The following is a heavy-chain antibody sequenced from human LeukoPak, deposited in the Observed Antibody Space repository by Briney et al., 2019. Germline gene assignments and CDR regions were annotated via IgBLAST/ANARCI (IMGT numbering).Heavy chain of an antibody. Sequence: QPGGSLRLSCAASGFTFSSYAMSWVRQAPGKGLEWVSAISGSGGSTYYADSVKGRFTISRDNSKNTLYLQMNSLRAEDTAVYYCAKDRWGENDFWSGYYTRLRGAFDYWGQGTLVTVSS. CDR1: GFTFSSYA. CDR3: AKDRWGENDFWSGYYTRLRGAFDY. J-gene: IGHJ4*02. V-gene: IGHV3-23*01. D-gene: IGHD3-3*01. CDR2: ISGSGGST.